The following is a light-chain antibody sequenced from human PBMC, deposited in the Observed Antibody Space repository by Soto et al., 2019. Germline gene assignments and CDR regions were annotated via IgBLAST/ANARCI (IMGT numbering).Light chain of an antibody. Sequence: DIQMTQSPSPLSASVGDRVTITCQASQDISNYLNWYQQKPGKAPKLLIYDASNLETGVPSRVSGSGSGTDFTFTISSLQPEDIATYYCQQYDNLPPFTFGPGTKVDIK. V-gene: IGKV1-33*01. CDR3: QQYDNLPPFT. J-gene: IGKJ3*01. CDR1: QDISNY. CDR2: DAS.